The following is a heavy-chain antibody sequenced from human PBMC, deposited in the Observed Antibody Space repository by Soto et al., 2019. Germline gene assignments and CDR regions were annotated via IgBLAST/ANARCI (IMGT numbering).Heavy chain of an antibody. V-gene: IGHV4-38-2*01. CDR3: ARVGLRFLEWFLG. D-gene: IGHD3-3*01. CDR1: GYSISSGYY. J-gene: IGHJ4*02. CDR2: IYHSGST. Sequence: SETLSLTCAVSGYSISSGYYWGWIRQPPGKGLEWIGSIYHSGSTYYNPSLKSRVTISVDTSKNQFSLKLSSVTAADTAVYYCARVGLRFLEWFLGWGQGTLVTVYS.